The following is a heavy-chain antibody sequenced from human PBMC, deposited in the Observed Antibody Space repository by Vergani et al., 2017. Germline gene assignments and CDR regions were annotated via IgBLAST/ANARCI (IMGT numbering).Heavy chain of an antibody. CDR2: INPNSGGT. CDR3: ATTMVRGVIYYFDY. V-gene: IGHV1-2*02. Sequence: QVQLVQSGAEVKSPGASVKVSCKASGYTFTGYYMHWVRQAPGQGLQWMGWINPNSGGTNYAQKFQGGVTMTRDTSISTAYMELSRLRSDDTAVYYCATTMVRGVIYYFDYWGQGTLVTVSS. J-gene: IGHJ4*02. CDR1: GYTFTGYY. D-gene: IGHD3-10*01.